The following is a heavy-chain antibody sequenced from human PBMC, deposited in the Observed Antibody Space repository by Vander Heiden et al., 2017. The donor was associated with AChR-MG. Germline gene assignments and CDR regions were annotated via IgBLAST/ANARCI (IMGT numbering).Heavy chain of an antibody. J-gene: IGHJ5*02. D-gene: IGHD3-10*01. CDR2: IWYDGSNK. CDR3: ARDSSLLWFGELSASPWFDP. Sequence: QVQLVESGGGVVHPGRSLRHSCAASGFTFSSDGMPWVRQAPGKGLEWVAVIWYDGSNKYYADSVKGRFTISRDNSKNTLYLQRNSLRAEDTAVYYCARDSSLLWFGELSASPWFDPWGQGTLVTVSS. V-gene: IGHV3-33*01. CDR1: GFTFSSDG.